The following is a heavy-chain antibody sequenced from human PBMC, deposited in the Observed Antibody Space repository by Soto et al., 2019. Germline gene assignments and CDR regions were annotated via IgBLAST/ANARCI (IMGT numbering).Heavy chain of an antibody. CDR2: INHSGST. CDR3: ARGRSSSWYRGVADY. Sequence: ALETLSLTCAVYGGSFSGYYWSWIRQPPGKGLEWIGEINHSGSTNYNPSLKSRVTISVDTSKNQFSLKLSSVTAADTAVYYCARGRSSSWYRGVADYWGQGTLVTVSS. CDR1: GGSFSGYY. V-gene: IGHV4-34*01. D-gene: IGHD6-13*01. J-gene: IGHJ4*02.